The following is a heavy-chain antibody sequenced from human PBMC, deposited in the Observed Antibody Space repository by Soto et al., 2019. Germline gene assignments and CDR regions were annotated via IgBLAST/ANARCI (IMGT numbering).Heavy chain of an antibody. CDR3: ARIPVDTYMINWFDP. Sequence: SETLSLTCTVSGGSVSSGDYYWSWIRQPPGKGLEWIGYIYYSGSTNYNPSLKSRVSISLDTSKNQFSLRLTSVTAADTAVYYCARIPVDTYMINWFDPWGQGNLVTVSS. J-gene: IGHJ5*02. D-gene: IGHD5-18*01. V-gene: IGHV4-61*08. CDR2: IYYSGST. CDR1: GGSVSSGDYY.